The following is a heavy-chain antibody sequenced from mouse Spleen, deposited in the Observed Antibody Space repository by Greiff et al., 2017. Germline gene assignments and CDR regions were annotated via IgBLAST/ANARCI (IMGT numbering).Heavy chain of an antibody. CDR2: ISYDGSN. J-gene: IGHJ3*01. CDR3: AREGLGLAGTWPY. V-gene: IGHV3-6*01. CDR1: GYSITSGYY. Sequence: EVKLVESGPGLVKPSQSLSLTCSVTGYSITSGYYWNWIRQFPGNKLEWMGYISYDGSNNYNPSLKNRISITRDTSKNQFFLKLNSVTTEDTATYYCAREGLGLAGTWPYWGQGTLVTVSA. D-gene: IGHD4-1*01.